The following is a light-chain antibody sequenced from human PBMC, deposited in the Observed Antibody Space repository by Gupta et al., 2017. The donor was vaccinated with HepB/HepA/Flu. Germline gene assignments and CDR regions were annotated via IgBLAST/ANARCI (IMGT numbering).Light chain of an antibody. V-gene: IGLV3-1*01. J-gene: IGLJ2*01. CDR2: QDS. CDR1: KLGDKY. Sequence: SYELTQPPSVSVSPGPTARITCSGDKLGDKYACWYQQKPGQSPVLVIYQDSKRPSGIPERFSGSNSGNTATLTISGTQAMDEADYYCQAWDSSTVVFGGGNKLTVL. CDR3: QAWDSSTVV.